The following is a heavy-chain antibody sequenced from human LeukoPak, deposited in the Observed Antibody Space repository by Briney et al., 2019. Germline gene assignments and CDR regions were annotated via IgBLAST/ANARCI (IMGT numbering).Heavy chain of an antibody. J-gene: IGHJ4*02. CDR2: IFSDGTT. V-gene: IGHV3-66*01. CDR1: EFSVSSNY. D-gene: IGHD2-2*01. Sequence: GGSLRLSCVPSEFSVSSNYMSWVRQAPGKGLEWVSLIFSDGTTYYADSVKGRFTISRDNSKNTLFLQMNSLRAEDTAVYYCAKIPKGGYFDCWGQGTLVTVSS. CDR3: AKIPKGGYFDC.